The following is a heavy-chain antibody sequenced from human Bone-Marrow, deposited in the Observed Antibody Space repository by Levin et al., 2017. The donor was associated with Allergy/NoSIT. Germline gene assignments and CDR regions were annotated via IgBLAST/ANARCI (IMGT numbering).Heavy chain of an antibody. D-gene: IGHD1-26*01. V-gene: IGHV3-23*01. CDR1: GFTSSSSA. J-gene: IGHJ5*02. Sequence: LSLTCAASGFTSSSSALNWVRQAPGRGLEWVSTINGGGDTTYYADSVKGRFTISRDNSKSTLHLQMNGLRVEDTAIYYCARRGSGSYSVPLVWFDPWGQGALVTVAS. CDR3: ARRGSGSYSVPLVWFDP. CDR2: INGGGDTT.